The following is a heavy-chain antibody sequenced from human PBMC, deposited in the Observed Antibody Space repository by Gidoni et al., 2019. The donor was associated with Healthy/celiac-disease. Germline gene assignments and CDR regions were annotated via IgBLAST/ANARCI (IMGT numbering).Heavy chain of an antibody. CDR3: ARERDSSSWYEEDY. J-gene: IGHJ4*02. CDR1: GFTFSSYG. V-gene: IGHV3-33*01. D-gene: IGHD6-13*01. CDR2: IWYDGSNK. Sequence: QVQLVESGGGLVQPGRSLRLSCAASGFTFSSYGMHWGRQAPGKGLEWVAVIWYDGSNKYYADSVKGRFTISRDNSKNTLYLQMNSLRAEDTAVYYCARERDSSSWYEEDYWGQGTLVTVSS.